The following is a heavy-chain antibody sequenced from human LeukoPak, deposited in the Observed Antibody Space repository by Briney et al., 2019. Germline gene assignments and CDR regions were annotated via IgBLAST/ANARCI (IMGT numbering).Heavy chain of an antibody. V-gene: IGHV4-59*01. CDR1: GGSMRYYY. Sequence: SETLSLTCTVSGGSMRYYYWSWIGQSPGKGLEWIGYIYYNGSTNYNPSLKSRVTISVDMSKNQFSLKMSSVTAADTAVYYCARKGGLFDYWGQARLVTVSS. D-gene: IGHD2-15*01. CDR2: IYYNGST. J-gene: IGHJ4*02. CDR3: ARKGGLFDY.